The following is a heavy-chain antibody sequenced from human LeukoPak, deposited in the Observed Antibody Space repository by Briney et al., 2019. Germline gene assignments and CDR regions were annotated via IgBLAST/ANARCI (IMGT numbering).Heavy chain of an antibody. Sequence: GGSLRLSCAASGFPFSGYWMDWVRQAPGKGMEWVANINQDGSVQYFAASVRGRFTISRDNARNSLYLQMNILKAEDTAVYYCSRSLDYLGQGALVTVSS. V-gene: IGHV3-7*01. J-gene: IGHJ4*02. CDR2: INQDGSVQ. CDR3: SRSLDY. CDR1: GFPFSGYW.